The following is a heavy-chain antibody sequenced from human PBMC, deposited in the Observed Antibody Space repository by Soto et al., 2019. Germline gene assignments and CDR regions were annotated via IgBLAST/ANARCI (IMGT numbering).Heavy chain of an antibody. Sequence: PGGSLRLSCAASGFTFSTYWMSWVRQAPGKGLEWVANIKPDGSEKWYVDSVKGRFTIFRDNAKNSLYLQMNSLRAEDTAVYYCARGDYYDTSGPFSDAFDIWGQGTLVT. CDR1: GFTFSTYW. D-gene: IGHD3-22*01. V-gene: IGHV3-7*04. J-gene: IGHJ3*02. CDR3: ARGDYYDTSGPFSDAFDI. CDR2: IKPDGSEK.